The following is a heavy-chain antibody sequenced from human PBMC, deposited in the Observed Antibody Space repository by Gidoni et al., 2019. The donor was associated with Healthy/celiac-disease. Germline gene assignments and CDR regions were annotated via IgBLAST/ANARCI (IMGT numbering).Heavy chain of an antibody. Sequence: EVQLVEAGGGLVQPGGSLRLSCAASGFTFSSYRMNWVRQAPGKGLEWVSYISSSSSTIYYADSVKGRFTISRDNAKNSLYLQMNSLRAEDTAVYYCARDQQSDGYYYYYGMDVWGQGTTVTVSS. CDR3: ARDQQSDGYYYYYGMDV. CDR1: GFTFSSYR. V-gene: IGHV3-48*01. CDR2: ISSSSSTI. J-gene: IGHJ6*02.